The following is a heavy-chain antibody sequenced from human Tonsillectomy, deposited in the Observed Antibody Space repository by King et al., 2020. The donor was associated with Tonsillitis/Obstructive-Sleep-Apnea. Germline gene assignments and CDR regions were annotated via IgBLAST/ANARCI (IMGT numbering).Heavy chain of an antibody. Sequence: QLQESGPGLVKPSETLSLTCTVSGGSISSYYWSWIRQPAGKGLEWIGRIYTSGSTNYNPSLKSRVTMSVDTSKNQFSLKVNSVTAADTAVYYCARSQGATVDRNYFDYWGQGTLVTVSS. CDR2: IYTSGST. D-gene: IGHD4-23*01. CDR1: GGSISSYY. V-gene: IGHV4-4*07. J-gene: IGHJ4*02. CDR3: ARSQGATVDRNYFDY.